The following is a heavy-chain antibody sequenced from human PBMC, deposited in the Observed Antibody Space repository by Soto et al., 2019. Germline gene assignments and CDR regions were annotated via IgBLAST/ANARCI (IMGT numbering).Heavy chain of an antibody. CDR3: ARSPRSSPYFDY. V-gene: IGHV5-51*01. CDR1: GYTFSNFW. J-gene: IGHJ4*02. D-gene: IGHD6-13*01. CDR2: IYPGDHET. Sequence: GGSLKISCQCSGYTFSNFWIGWVRQLPGKGLEWMGIIYPGDHETRYSPSFHGKVTISADKSINTAYLQWNSLEASDTAFYFCARSPRSSPYFDYWGQGALVTVSS.